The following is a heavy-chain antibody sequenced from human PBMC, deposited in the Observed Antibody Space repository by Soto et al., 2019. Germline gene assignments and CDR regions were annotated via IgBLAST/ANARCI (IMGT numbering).Heavy chain of an antibody. J-gene: IGHJ3*02. CDR2: ISHDENNK. V-gene: IGHV3-33*01. CDR1: GFTFSRSA. D-gene: IGHD3-10*01. CDR3: ARGLDKVAGGAFAI. Sequence: LRLSCAASGFTFSRSAMHWVRQAPGKGLECVAVISHDENNKDFADSVRGRFTISRDNSKNTMYLQMNSLRGDDTAVYYCARGLDKVAGGAFAIWGQGAMVTVSS.